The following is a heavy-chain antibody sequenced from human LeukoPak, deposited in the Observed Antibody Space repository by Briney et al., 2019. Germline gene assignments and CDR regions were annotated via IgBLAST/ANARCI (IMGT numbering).Heavy chain of an antibody. D-gene: IGHD3-10*01. CDR1: GGSISSSNW. CDR2: IYHSGST. V-gene: IGHV4-4*02. J-gene: IGHJ4*02. Sequence: SETLSLTCAVSGGSISSSNWWSWVRQPPGKGLEWIGEIYHSGSTNYNPSLKGRVTISVDTSKNQFSLKLNSVTAADTAVYYCARGSHGDGFDYWGQGTLVTVSS. CDR3: ARGSHGDGFDY.